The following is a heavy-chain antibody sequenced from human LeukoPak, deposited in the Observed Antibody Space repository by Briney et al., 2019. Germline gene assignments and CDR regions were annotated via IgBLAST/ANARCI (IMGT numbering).Heavy chain of an antibody. CDR3: ARRGDYGGKENWFDP. CDR1: GGSISSYY. J-gene: IGHJ5*02. D-gene: IGHD4-23*01. Sequence: SETLSLTCTVSGGSISSYYWSWIRQPPGKGLEWIGYIYYSGSTNYNPSLKSRVTISVDTSKNQFSLKLSSVTAADTAVYYCARRGDYGGKENWFDPRGQGTLVTVSS. CDR2: IYYSGST. V-gene: IGHV4-59*08.